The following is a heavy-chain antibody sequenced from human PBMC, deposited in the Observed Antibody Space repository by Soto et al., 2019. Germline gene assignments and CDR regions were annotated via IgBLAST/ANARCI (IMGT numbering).Heavy chain of an antibody. CDR3: TRHGSYCSGGNCYSDY. D-gene: IGHD2-15*01. J-gene: IGHJ4*02. V-gene: IGHV3-73*01. CDR1: GFTFSGSV. CDR2: IRSKANSYAT. Sequence: EVQLVESGGGLVQPGGSLKLSCAASGFTFSGSVMHWVRQASGKGLEWVGRIRSKANSYATTYAASVKCRFTISRDDSKNTAYLQMNSLKTDDTAVYYCTRHGSYCSGGNCYSDYWGQGTLVTVSS.